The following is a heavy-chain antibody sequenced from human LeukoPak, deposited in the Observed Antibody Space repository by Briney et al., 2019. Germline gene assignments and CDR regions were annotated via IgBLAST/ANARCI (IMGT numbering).Heavy chain of an antibody. D-gene: IGHD2-2*01. J-gene: IGHJ3*02. CDR1: GGSISSYY. V-gene: IGHV4-59*01. Sequence: SETLSLTCTVSGGSISSYYWSWIRQPPGKGPEWIGYIYYSGSTNYNPSLKSRVTISVDTSKNQFSLKLSSVTAADTAVYYCARDFTYCSSTSCSDAFDIWGQGTMVTVSS. CDR2: IYYSGST. CDR3: ARDFTYCSSTSCSDAFDI.